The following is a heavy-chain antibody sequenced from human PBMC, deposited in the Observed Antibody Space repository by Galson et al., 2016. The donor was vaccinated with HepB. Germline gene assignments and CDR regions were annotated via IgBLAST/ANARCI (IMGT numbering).Heavy chain of an antibody. CDR1: GFTFSTYT. CDR2: ISYDGSNQ. D-gene: IGHD3-22*01. CDR3: ARERLEIALIVVVIGSGGMDV. V-gene: IGHV3-30*04. J-gene: IGHJ6*02. Sequence: SLRLSCAASGFTFSTYTMHWVRQAPGKGLEWVAVISYDGSNQYYPDSVKGRFTISRDNSKNTLYLQMNSLRAEDTAVYYCARERLEIALIVVVIGSGGMDVWGQGTTVTVSS.